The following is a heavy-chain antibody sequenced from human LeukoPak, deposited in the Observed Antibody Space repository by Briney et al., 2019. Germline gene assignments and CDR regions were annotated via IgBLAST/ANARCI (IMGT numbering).Heavy chain of an antibody. CDR3: ARKEMAYDY. D-gene: IGHD5-24*01. Sequence: SQTLSLTCAVSGGSLSSGGYSWRWLRQPPGKGLEWIGYIYHSGSTYYNPSLKSRVTISVYKSKNQSSLKLSSVTAADTAVYYCARKEMAYDYWGQGTLVTVSS. CDR1: GGSLSSGGYS. J-gene: IGHJ4*02. V-gene: IGHV4-30-2*01. CDR2: IYHSGST.